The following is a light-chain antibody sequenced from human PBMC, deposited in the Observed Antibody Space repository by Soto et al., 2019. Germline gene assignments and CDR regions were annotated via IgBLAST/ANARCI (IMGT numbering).Light chain of an antibody. CDR2: ATS. V-gene: IGKV1-27*01. J-gene: IGKJ4*01. CDR1: QGIAPY. Sequence: DVQMTQSPSSLSAFVGDRVTITCRASQGIAPYLAWFQQKPGKVPKLLIYATSTLQSGVPSRFSGCGSGTDFTLTISSLQPDDVETYYCQKYNSAPLTFGGGNKVEIK. CDR3: QKYNSAPLT.